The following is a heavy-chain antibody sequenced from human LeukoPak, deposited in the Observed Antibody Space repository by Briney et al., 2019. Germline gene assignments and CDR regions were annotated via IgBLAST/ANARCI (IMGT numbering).Heavy chain of an antibody. CDR3: ARVYDSGSQAYFYYMDV. CDR2: ISSSGST. D-gene: IGHD3-10*01. J-gene: IGHJ6*03. V-gene: IGHV4-61*02. Sequence: SETLSLTCTVSGDSISSGDYYWSWIRQPAGKGLEWIGRISSSGSTNYNPSLKSRVTISVDTSKNQFSLKVNSVTAADTAVYYCARVYDSGSQAYFYYMDVWGKGTTVTVSS. CDR1: GDSISSGDYY.